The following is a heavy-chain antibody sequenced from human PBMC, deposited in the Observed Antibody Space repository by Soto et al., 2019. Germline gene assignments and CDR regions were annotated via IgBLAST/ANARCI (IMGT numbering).Heavy chain of an antibody. D-gene: IGHD3-22*01. V-gene: IGHV1-3*01. CDR2: INAGNGNT. Sequence: GASVKVSCKASGYTFTSYAMHWVRQTPGQRLEWMGWINAGNGNTKYSQKFQGRVTITRDTSASTAYMELSSLRSEDTAVYYCARDYEFHYDSSGYPANWFAPWGQGTLVTVSS. J-gene: IGHJ5*02. CDR1: GYTFTSYA. CDR3: ARDYEFHYDSSGYPANWFAP.